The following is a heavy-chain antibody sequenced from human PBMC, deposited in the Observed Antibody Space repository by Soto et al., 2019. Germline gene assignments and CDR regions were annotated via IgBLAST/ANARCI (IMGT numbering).Heavy chain of an antibody. CDR2: LDGAGGST. D-gene: IGHD3-10*01. CDR3: AAPRDEYGSGVSWFTYGMDI. Sequence: PGGSLRLSCLASGFTFSGYAMTWVRHVPGRGLEWVASLDGAGGSTYYADSVRGRFTISRDNSQNTLFLQMKRLTGDDTAIYYCAAPRDEYGSGVSWFTYGMDIWGQGTPVTVSS. CDR1: GFTFSGYA. V-gene: IGHV3-23*01. J-gene: IGHJ6*02.